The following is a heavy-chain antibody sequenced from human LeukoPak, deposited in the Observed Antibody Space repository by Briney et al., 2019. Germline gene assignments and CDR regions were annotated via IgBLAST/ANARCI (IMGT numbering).Heavy chain of an antibody. D-gene: IGHD3-22*01. J-gene: IGHJ4*02. CDR2: ISAYSGNT. Sequence: ASVKVSCKASGCTFTNYAISWVRQAPGQGLEWMGRISAYSGNTNYAQKLQGRVTMTTATSTSTAYMELRSLRSDDTAVYFCARGRDYYGSSDYPDPTYFDYWGQGTLVTVSS. V-gene: IGHV1-18*01. CDR3: ARGRDYYGSSDYPDPTYFDY. CDR1: GCTFTNYA.